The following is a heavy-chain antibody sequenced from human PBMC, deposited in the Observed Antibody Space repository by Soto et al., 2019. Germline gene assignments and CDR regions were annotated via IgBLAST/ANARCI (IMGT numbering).Heavy chain of an antibody. J-gene: IGHJ3*02. Sequence: GGSLRLSCAASGFTFSSYGMHWVRQAPGKGLEWVAVISYDGSNKYYADSVKGRFTISRDNSKNTLYLQMNSLRAEDTAVYYCAIGGIHIVVVTAIGDDAFDIWGQGTMVTVSS. V-gene: IGHV3-30*03. CDR3: AIGGIHIVVVTAIGDDAFDI. CDR2: ISYDGSNK. D-gene: IGHD2-21*02. CDR1: GFTFSSYG.